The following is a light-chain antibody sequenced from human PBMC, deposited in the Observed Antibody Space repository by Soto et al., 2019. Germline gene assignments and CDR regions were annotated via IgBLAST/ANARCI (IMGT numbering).Light chain of an antibody. CDR2: AAS. J-gene: IGKJ5*01. CDR3: QQLNSYPIP. Sequence: DIQLTQSPSFLSASVGDRVTITCRASQGISSYLAWYQQKPGKAPKLLIYAASNSQSGVPSRFSGSGSGTEFTLTISRLQPEHFATYYCQQLNSYPIPFGQGTRLEI. CDR1: QGISSY. V-gene: IGKV1-9*01.